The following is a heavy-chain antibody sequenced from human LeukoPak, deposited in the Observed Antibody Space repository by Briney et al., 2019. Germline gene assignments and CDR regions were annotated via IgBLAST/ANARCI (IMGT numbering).Heavy chain of an antibody. CDR1: GFTFSSYA. Sequence: TGGSLRLSCAASGFTFSSYAMSWVRQAPGKGLEWVSAISGSGGSTYYADSVKGRFTISRDNSKNTLYLQMNSLRAEDTAVYYCAKDQEAGAGRGWFPNGFDPWGRETLVTVSS. CDR2: ISGSGGST. D-gene: IGHD6-19*01. J-gene: IGHJ5*02. CDR3: AKDQEAGAGRGWFPNGFDP. V-gene: IGHV3-23*01.